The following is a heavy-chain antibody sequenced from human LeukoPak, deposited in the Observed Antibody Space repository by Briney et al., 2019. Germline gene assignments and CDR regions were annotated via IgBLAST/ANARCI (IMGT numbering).Heavy chain of an antibody. J-gene: IGHJ4*02. CDR3: ARDRSTNSYAEYFFDY. CDR2: ISTSSSYI. D-gene: IGHD3-16*01. CDR1: GFTCRSYS. Sequence: PGGSLRLSCAASGFTCRSYSMNWVRQAPGKGLEWVSSISTSSSYIYYADSVKGRFTISRDNAKNLLYLQMNSLRAEDTAVYHCARDRSTNSYAEYFFDYWGQGTLVTVSS. V-gene: IGHV3-21*01.